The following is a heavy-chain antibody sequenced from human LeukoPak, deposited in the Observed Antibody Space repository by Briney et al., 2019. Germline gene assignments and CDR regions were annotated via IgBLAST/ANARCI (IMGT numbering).Heavy chain of an antibody. D-gene: IGHD6-13*01. Sequence: SGPTLVNPPHTLTLTCIFSGFSRRTSGMCVSWIRQPPGKALERLTRIDWEEDKYYSTTLKTRLTISKGTSKNQVVLTMTNMYPVDTATYYCARIRLPSHAIAAAGVNAFDIWGQGTMVTVSS. CDR3: ARIRLPSHAIAAAGVNAFDI. CDR2: IDWEEDK. V-gene: IGHV2-70*11. CDR1: GFSRRTSGMC. J-gene: IGHJ3*02.